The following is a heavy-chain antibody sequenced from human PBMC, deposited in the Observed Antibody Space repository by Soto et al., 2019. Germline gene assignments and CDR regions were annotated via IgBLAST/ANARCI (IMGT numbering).Heavy chain of an antibody. CDR2: TSPIFGSG. V-gene: IGHV1-69*06. Sequence: QVQLVQSGAEVKKPGSSVKVSCKASGGTFSTNPISWVRQAPGQGLEWMGGTSPIFGSGSSSQTFHGRLTVTADKPTNTAYMELSNLTSPDTALYYCARRQIGGFHRYFDSWGQGTLVTVSS. D-gene: IGHD2-15*01. CDR3: ARRQIGGFHRYFDS. J-gene: IGHJ4*02. CDR1: GGTFSTNP.